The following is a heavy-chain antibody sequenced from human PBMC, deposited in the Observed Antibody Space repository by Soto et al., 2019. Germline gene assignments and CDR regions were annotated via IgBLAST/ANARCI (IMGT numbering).Heavy chain of an antibody. J-gene: IGHJ4*02. CDR3: ARTDYGSGTFDS. D-gene: IGHD3-10*01. CDR2: IYPGDSDV. Sequence: DVQLVQSGAEVKKSGESLRISCKGSGYDFSAYWINWVRQMPGKGLEWMGTIYPGDSDVRYSPSFQGQVTISVDKSISFAYLQWSSLKAAYTAIYYCARTDYGSGTFDSWGQGTLVTVSS. CDR1: GYDFSAYW. V-gene: IGHV5-51*03.